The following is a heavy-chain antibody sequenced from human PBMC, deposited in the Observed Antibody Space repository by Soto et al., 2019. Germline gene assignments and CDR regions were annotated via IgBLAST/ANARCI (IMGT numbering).Heavy chain of an antibody. D-gene: IGHD1-26*01. CDR1: CGSISSSSYY. J-gene: IGHJ4*01. CDR3: ARRGGVGAPTYDY. Sequence: QLQLQESGPGLVKLSETLSLTCTVSCGSISSSSYYWGWIRQPPGKGLEWIGCIYYRGSTYYNPSIKRRVTISVDTSKNQFSLKLSSVPAADTAVYYCARRGGVGAPTYDYWGYGTLVTVSS. V-gene: IGHV4-39*01. CDR2: IYYRGST.